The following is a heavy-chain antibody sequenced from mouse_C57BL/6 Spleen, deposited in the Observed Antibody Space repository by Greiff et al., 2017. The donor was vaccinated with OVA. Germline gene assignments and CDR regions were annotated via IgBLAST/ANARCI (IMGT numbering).Heavy chain of an antibody. Sequence: QVQLKQSGAELVRPGASVKLSCKASGYTFTDYYINWVKQRPGQGLEWIARIYPGSGNTYYNEKFKGKATLTAEKSSSTAYMQLSSLTSEDSAVYFCARQEDYGNYYAMDYWGQGTSVTVSS. CDR2: IYPGSGNT. CDR3: ARQEDYGNYYAMDY. J-gene: IGHJ4*01. D-gene: IGHD2-1*01. CDR1: GYTFTDYY. V-gene: IGHV1-76*01.